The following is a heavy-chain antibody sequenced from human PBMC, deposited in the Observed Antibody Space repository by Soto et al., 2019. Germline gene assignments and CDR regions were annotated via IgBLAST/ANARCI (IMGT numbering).Heavy chain of an antibody. CDR3: ARITPPMVRCEDAFDI. D-gene: IGHD3-10*01. V-gene: IGHV1-18*01. CDR2: ISAYNGNT. J-gene: IGHJ3*02. Sequence: QVQLVQSGAEVKKPGASVKVSCKASGYTFTSYGISWVRHAPVQGLEWMGWISAYNGNTNYAQKLQGRVTMTTDTSTSTAYMELRSLRSDDTAVYFCARITPPMVRCEDAFDIWGQGTMVTVSS. CDR1: GYTFTSYG.